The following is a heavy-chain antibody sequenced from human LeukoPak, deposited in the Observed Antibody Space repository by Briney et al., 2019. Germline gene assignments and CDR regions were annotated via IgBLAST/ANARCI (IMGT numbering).Heavy chain of an antibody. CDR3: ARDHHRYCSSTSCYTGDY. CDR2: IIPIFGTA. D-gene: IGHD2-2*02. J-gene: IGHJ4*02. V-gene: IGHV1-69*05. Sequence: GASVKVSCKASGGTFSSYAISWVRQAPGQGLEWMGGIIPIFGTANYAQKFHGRVTITTDESTSTAYMELRSMRSEDTAVYYCARDHHRYCSSTSCYTGDYRGQGTLVTVSS. CDR1: GGTFSSYA.